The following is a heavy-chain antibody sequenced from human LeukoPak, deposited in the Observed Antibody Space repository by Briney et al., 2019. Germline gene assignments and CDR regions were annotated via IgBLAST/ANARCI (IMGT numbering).Heavy chain of an antibody. J-gene: IGHJ1*01. CDR3: ASRKKGMATVGFHF. Sequence: GESLKISCKGSGYSFTSYWSGWVRQMTGEGLEWMGIINPGDSDTRYSPSFQGQVTISAEKSISTAYLQWSSLKASDTALYYCASRKKGMATVGFHFWGPGTLVTVSS. D-gene: IGHD5-24*01. V-gene: IGHV5-51*01. CDR2: INPGDSDT. CDR1: GYSFTSYW.